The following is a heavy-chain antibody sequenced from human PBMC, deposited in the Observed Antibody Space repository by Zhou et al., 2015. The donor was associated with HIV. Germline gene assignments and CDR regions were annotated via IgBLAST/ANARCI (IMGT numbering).Heavy chain of an antibody. J-gene: IGHJ6*02. CDR3: AREFIAEGNYGMDV. V-gene: IGHV3-33*05. D-gene: IGHD6-13*01. CDR1: GFIFSSYG. CDR2: ISYDGSNK. Sequence: QVQLVESGGGVVQPGRSLRLSCAASGFIFSSYGMHWVRQAPGKGLEWVAVISYDGSNKYYADSVKGRFTISRDNSKNTLWLQMNSLRAEDTAVYYCAREFIAEGNYGMDVWGQGTTVTVSS.